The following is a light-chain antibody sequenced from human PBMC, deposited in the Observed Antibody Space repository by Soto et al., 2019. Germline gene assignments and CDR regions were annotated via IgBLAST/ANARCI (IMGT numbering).Light chain of an antibody. CDR2: EVS. V-gene: IGLV2-14*01. J-gene: IGLJ2*01. CDR1: SGDVGGYYY. Sequence: QSALTQPASVSGSPGQSITISCTGTSGDVGGYYYVSWYQQLPGKAPKLMISEVSNRPSGVSNRFSGSKSGNTASLTISGLQAEDEADYYCNSYTSSSTLAFGGGTKVTVL. CDR3: NSYTSSSTLA.